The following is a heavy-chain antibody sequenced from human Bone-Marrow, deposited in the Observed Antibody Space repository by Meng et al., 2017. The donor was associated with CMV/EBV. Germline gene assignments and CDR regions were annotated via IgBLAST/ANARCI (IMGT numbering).Heavy chain of an antibody. V-gene: IGHV4-4*07. CDR2: IYTSGST. CDR1: GGSISSYY. CDR3: ARFNSYGSGSRKFPNWFDP. Sequence: QVQLQESGPGLVTPSETLSLTCTVSGGSISSYYWSWIRQPAGKGLEWIGRIYTSGSTNYNPSLKSRVTMSVDTSKNQFSLKLSSVTAADTAVYYCARFNSYGSGSRKFPNWFDPWGQGTLVTVSS. J-gene: IGHJ5*02. D-gene: IGHD3-10*01.